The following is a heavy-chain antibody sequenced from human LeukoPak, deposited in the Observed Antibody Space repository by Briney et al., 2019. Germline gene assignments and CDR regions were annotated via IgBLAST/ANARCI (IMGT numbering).Heavy chain of an antibody. V-gene: IGHV1-2*02. Sequence: ASVKVSCEASGYTFTGYYMHWVRQAPGQGLEWMGWINPNSGGTNYAQKFQGRVTMTRDTSISTAYMELSRLRSDDTAVYYCAALDYGDYVGFDYWGQGTLVTVSS. CDR2: INPNSGGT. CDR3: AALDYGDYVGFDY. CDR1: GYTFTGYY. D-gene: IGHD4-17*01. J-gene: IGHJ4*02.